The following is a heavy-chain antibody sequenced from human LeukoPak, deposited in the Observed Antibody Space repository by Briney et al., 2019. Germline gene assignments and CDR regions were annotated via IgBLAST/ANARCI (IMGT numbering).Heavy chain of an antibody. D-gene: IGHD3-10*01. CDR3: AREGGGAGWLDP. Sequence: SSETLSLTCTVSGGSISGYYWSWLRQPAGKGREWIGRINNRGSSNYNPSLRSRVTISVDTSKNQFSLNLSSVTAADTAVYYCAREGGGAGWLDPWGQGTLVPVSS. CDR2: INNRGSS. J-gene: IGHJ5*02. CDR1: GGSISGYY. V-gene: IGHV4-4*07.